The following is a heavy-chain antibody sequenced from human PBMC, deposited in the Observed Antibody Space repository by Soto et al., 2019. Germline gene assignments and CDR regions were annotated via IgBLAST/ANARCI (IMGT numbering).Heavy chain of an antibody. CDR3: ASGPLYYGDYVRDDYYYYMDV. CDR1: GGTFSSYT. D-gene: IGHD4-17*01. V-gene: IGHV1-69*02. J-gene: IGHJ6*03. Sequence: ASVKVSCKASGGTFSSYTISWVRQAPGQGLEWMGRIIPILGIANYAQKFQGRVTITADKSTSTAYMELSSLRSEDTAVYYCASGPLYYGDYVRDDYYYYMDVWGKGTTVTVSS. CDR2: IIPILGIA.